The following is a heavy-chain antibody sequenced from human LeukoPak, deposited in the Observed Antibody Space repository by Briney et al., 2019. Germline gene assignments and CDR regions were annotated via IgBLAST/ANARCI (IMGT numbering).Heavy chain of an antibody. J-gene: IGHJ4*02. V-gene: IGHV3-7*05. CDR3: ARSLGYCSAGSCFPFDY. Sequence: GGSLRLSCAASGFTFSSYWMSWVRQAPGKGLEWVANIKQDGSDKYYVDSVKGRFTISRDNAKNSLYLQTNSLRAEDTAVYYCARSLGYCSAGSCFPFDYWGQGTLVTVSS. CDR1: GFTFSSYW. CDR2: IKQDGSDK. D-gene: IGHD2-15*01.